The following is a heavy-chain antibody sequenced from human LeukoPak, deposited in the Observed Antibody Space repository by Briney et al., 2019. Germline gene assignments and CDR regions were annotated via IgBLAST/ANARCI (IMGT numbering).Heavy chain of an antibody. CDR3: ARGAFGIAAAGDDGFDI. J-gene: IGHJ3*02. CDR1: GGAFSSYA. Sequence: SVKVSCKASGGAFSSYAMSWVRQAPGQGLEWMGGIIPIFGTANYAQKFQGRVTITADESTSTGYMELSSLRSEDTAVYYCARGAFGIAAAGDDGFDIWGQGTMVTVSS. D-gene: IGHD6-13*01. V-gene: IGHV1-69*01. CDR2: IIPIFGTA.